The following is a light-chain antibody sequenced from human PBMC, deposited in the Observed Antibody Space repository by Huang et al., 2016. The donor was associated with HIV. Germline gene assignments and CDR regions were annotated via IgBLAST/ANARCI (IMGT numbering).Light chain of an antibody. V-gene: IGKV1-33*01. CDR1: QDISKY. CDR3: QHYDNLRT. J-gene: IGKJ1*01. CDR2: DAS. Sequence: DIQMTQSPSSLSASVGDRVTITCQASQDISKYLNWYQQKPGKAPKLLIYDASNLETGVSSRFSGSGSGTDFTFTISSLQPEDIATYYCQHYDNLRTFGQGTKVEIK.